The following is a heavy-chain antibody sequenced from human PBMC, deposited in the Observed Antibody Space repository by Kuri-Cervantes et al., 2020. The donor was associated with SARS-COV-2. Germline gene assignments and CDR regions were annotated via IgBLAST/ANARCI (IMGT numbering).Heavy chain of an antibody. CDR2: INPSGGST. J-gene: IGHJ4*02. D-gene: IGHD3-3*01. Sequence: ASVKVSCKASGYTFTSCYMHWVRQAPGQGLEWMGIINPSGGSTSYAQKFQGRVTMTRDTSTSTVYMELSSLRSEDTAVYYCARDWGQSRYDFWSGYALGYWGQGTLVTVSS. CDR1: GYTFTSCY. V-gene: IGHV1-46*01. CDR3: ARDWGQSRYDFWSGYALGY.